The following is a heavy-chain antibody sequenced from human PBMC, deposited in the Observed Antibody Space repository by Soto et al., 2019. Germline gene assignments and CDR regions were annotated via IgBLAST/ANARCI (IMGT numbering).Heavy chain of an antibody. CDR3: ARGRRKGYGSGSYRSSYYHDGMDI. J-gene: IGHJ6*02. D-gene: IGHD3-10*01. CDR2: INHSGST. V-gene: IGHV4-34*01. CDR1: GGSFSGYY. Sequence: SETLSLTCAVYGGSFSGYYWSWIRQPPGKGLEWIGEINHSGSTNYNPSLKSRVTISVDTSKNQFSLKLSSVTAADTAVYYCARGRRKGYGSGSYRSSYYHDGMDIWGQGTTVT.